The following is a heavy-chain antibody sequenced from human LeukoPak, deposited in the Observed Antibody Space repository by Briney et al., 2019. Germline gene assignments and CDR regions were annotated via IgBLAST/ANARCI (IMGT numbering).Heavy chain of an antibody. D-gene: IGHD6-6*01. V-gene: IGHV4-34*01. CDR1: GGSFSGYY. J-gene: IGHJ4*02. CDR3: ARRMSSSSVDY. CDR2: INHSGST. Sequence: SETLSLTCAVYGGSFSGYYWSWIRQPPGKGLEWIGEINHSGSTNYNPSLKSRVTISVDTSKNQFSLKLSSVTAADTAVYYCARRMSSSSVDYWGQGTLVTVSS.